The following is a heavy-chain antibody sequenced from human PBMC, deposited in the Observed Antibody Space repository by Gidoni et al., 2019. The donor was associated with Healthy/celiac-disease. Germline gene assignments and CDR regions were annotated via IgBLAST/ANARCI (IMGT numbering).Heavy chain of an antibody. V-gene: IGHV3-20*04. D-gene: IGHD4-4*01. CDR3: AREPPGYSKPSSSFYWYVDL. J-gene: IGHJ2*01. CDR2: IKWNGGST. Sequence: EVQLVESGGGVVRPGGSLRLSCAASGFTFVDYGMSWVRQAPGKGLEWVCGIKWNGGSTGYADYVKGRFTISRDNAKNSLDLQMNSLRAEDTALYYCAREPPGYSKPSSSFYWYVDLWGRGTLVTVSS. CDR1: GFTFVDYG.